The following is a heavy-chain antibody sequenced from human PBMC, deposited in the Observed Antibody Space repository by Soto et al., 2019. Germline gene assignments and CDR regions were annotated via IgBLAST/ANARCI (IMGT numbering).Heavy chain of an antibody. D-gene: IGHD2-15*01. V-gene: IGHV1-46*03. CDR2: INPSGGST. CDR1: GYTFTSYY. Sequence: ASVKVSCKASGYTFTSYYIHWVRQAPGQGLEWMGIINPSGGSTSYAQKFQGRVTMTRDTSTSTVYMELSSLRSEDTAVYYCARPRYCSGGSCYVDLDYWGQGTLVTVSS. CDR3: ARPRYCSGGSCYVDLDY. J-gene: IGHJ4*02.